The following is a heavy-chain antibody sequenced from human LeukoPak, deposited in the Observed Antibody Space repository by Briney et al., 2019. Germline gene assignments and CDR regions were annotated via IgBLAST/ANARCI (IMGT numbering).Heavy chain of an antibody. Sequence: ASVKVSCKASGYTFTGYYMHWVRQAPGQGLEWMGWINPNSGGTNYTQKFQGRVTMTRDTSISTAYMELSRLRSDDTAVYYCARGRYYDSRRCDYWGQGTLVTVSS. CDR1: GYTFTGYY. D-gene: IGHD3-22*01. CDR3: ARGRYYDSRRCDY. V-gene: IGHV1-2*02. J-gene: IGHJ4*02. CDR2: INPNSGGT.